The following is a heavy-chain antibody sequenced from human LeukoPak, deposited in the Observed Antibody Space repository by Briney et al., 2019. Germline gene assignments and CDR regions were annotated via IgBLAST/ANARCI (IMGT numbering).Heavy chain of an antibody. CDR1: GFTFSRYE. Sequence: PGGSLRLSCAASGFTFSRYEMIWVRQAPGKGLEWVSYISSLSSTIYYADSVRGRFTISRDNAENSLYLQMNSLRAEDTAVYYCARFSYDSSAYPSWGQGTLVTVSS. CDR2: ISSLSSTI. J-gene: IGHJ5*02. V-gene: IGHV3-48*03. D-gene: IGHD3-22*01. CDR3: ARFSYDSSAYPS.